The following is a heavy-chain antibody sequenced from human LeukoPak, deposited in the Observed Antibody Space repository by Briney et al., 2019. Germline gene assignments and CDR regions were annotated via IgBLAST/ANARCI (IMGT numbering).Heavy chain of an antibody. D-gene: IGHD3-22*01. CDR1: GYTFTGYY. J-gene: IGHJ4*02. CDR2: INPNSGGT. Sequence: ASVKVSCKASGYTFTGYYMHWVRQAPGQGLEWMGWINPNSGGTNYAQKFQGRVTMTRDTSISTAYMELSRLRSDDTAVYYCARVPYYDSSGYSNYYFDYWGQGTLATVSS. V-gene: IGHV1-2*02. CDR3: ARVPYYDSSGYSNYYFDY.